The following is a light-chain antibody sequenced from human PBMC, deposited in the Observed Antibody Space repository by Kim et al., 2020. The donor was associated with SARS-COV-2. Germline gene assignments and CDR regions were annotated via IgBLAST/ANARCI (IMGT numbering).Light chain of an antibody. V-gene: IGLV1-44*01. CDR2: SNN. Sequence: GQRVTISCSGSSSNLGSNTVHWYQQLPGTAPKLLIYSNNQPPSGVPDRFSGSKSGTSASLAISGLQSEDEADYYCAAWDDSLNGVVFGGGTQLTVL. CDR3: AAWDDSLNGVV. J-gene: IGLJ2*01. CDR1: SSNLGSNT.